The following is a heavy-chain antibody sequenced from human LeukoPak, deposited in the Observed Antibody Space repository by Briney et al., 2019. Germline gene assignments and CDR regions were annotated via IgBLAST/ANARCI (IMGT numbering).Heavy chain of an antibody. J-gene: IGHJ2*01. CDR3: ARDMGSSDSPQGGWYFDL. D-gene: IGHD3-22*01. Sequence: SETLSLTCTVSGGSISSYYWSWIRQPPGKGLEWIGYIYYSGSTNYNPSLKSRVTISVDTSKNQFSLKLSSMTAADTAVYYCARDMGSSDSPQGGWYFDLWGRGTLVTVSS. V-gene: IGHV4-59*01. CDR2: IYYSGST. CDR1: GGSISSYY.